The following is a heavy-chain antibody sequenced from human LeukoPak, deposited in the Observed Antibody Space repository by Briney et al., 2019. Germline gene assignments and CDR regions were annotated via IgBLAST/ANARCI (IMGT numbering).Heavy chain of an antibody. CDR2: IIPIFGTA. V-gene: IGHV1-69*06. D-gene: IGHD4-17*01. Sequence: GASVKVSCKASGYTFTSYAISWVRQAPGQGLEWMGGIIPIFGTANYAQKFQGRVTITADKSTSTAYMELSSLSSEDTAVYYCASGANASGGGDYLYYFDYWGQGTLVTVSS. CDR3: ASGANASGGGDYLYYFDY. CDR1: GYTFTSYA. J-gene: IGHJ4*02.